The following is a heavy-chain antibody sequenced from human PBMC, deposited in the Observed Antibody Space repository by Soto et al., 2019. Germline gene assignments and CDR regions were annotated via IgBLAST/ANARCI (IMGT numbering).Heavy chain of an antibody. CDR2: ISNDGTKK. Sequence: ESGGGVVQPGRSLRLSCAASGFSFSVSPMHWVRQAPGKGPEWVALISNDGTKKFYADSVKGRFSISRDNSKSTLYLQVDSLRPEDSAVYYCAKNPMEPVGTHFFDLWGQGTLVTVSS. CDR3: AKNPMEPVGTHFFDL. CDR1: GFSFSVSP. J-gene: IGHJ4*02. V-gene: IGHV3-30-3*01. D-gene: IGHD6-13*01.